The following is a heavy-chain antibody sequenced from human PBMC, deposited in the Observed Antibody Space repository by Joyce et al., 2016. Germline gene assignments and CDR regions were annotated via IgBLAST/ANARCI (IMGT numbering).Heavy chain of an antibody. J-gene: IGHJ4*02. D-gene: IGHD4-17*01. V-gene: IGHV3-30*04. CDR1: GFTFSTYT. CDR2: ISYDGRNK. Sequence: QVQLVESGGGVVQPGRSLSLSCAASGFTFSTYTMHWVRQAPGKGLEWVAVISYDGRNKSYADSVKGRFTISRDYSKNTLYLQMNSLRADDTAVYYCARGDYAAATSGFDYWGQGTLVTVSS. CDR3: ARGDYAAATSGFDY.